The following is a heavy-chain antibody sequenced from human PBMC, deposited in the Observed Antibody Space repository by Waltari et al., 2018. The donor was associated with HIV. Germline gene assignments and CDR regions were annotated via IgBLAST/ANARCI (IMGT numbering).Heavy chain of an antibody. Sequence: QLQLQESGPGLVKPSETLSLTCTVSGVSISSSSYYWGWIRQPPGKGLEWIGSISYSGSTYYNPSLKSRVTISVDTSKNQFSLKLSSVTAADTAVYYCARRAVVVTAKGPFDPWGQGTLVTVSS. D-gene: IGHD2-21*02. CDR2: ISYSGST. V-gene: IGHV4-39*01. CDR3: ARRAVVVTAKGPFDP. J-gene: IGHJ5*02. CDR1: GVSISSSSYY.